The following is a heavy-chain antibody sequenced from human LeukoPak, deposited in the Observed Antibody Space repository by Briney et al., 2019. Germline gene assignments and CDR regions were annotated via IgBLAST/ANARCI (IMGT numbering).Heavy chain of an antibody. D-gene: IGHD2-15*01. Sequence: GGSLRLSCVGSGFTFSGYSMNWVRQAPGKGLEWVSHISSSSSSSTKYYADSVKGRFTISRDNAKNSLYLQMNSLRAEDTAVYYCARVQFSQLLLSIGYGMDVWGQGTTVTVSS. CDR3: ARVQFSQLLLSIGYGMDV. V-gene: IGHV3-48*04. CDR1: GFTFSGYS. CDR2: ISSSSSSSTK. J-gene: IGHJ6*02.